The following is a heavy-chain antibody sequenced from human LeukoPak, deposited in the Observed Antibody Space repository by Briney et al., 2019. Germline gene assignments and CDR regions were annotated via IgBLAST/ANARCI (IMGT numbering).Heavy chain of an antibody. V-gene: IGHV1-18*01. CDR3: ARVGRYFDWLERYYMDV. D-gene: IGHD3-9*01. J-gene: IGHJ6*03. CDR2: INTDNGNT. Sequence: ASVKVSCKAYTFTSYGISWVRQAPGQGLEWMGWINTDNGNTNYAQKLQGRVTMTTDTSTSTAYMELRTLRSDDTAVYYCARVGRYFDWLERYYMDVWGKGTTVTISS. CDR1: TFTSYG.